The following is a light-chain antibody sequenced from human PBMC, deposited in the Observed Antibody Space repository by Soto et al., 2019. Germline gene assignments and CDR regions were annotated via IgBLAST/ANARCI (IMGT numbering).Light chain of an antibody. V-gene: IGKV1-39*01. J-gene: IGKJ5*01. CDR2: TAS. CDR3: QQGDTTPIT. Sequence: DIKMTQSPSSLSASVGDRVTITCRASQNIHTHLNWYQQKPGKAPKPLIYTASSLHSGVPSRFSGSASGTDFTLTISSLQPEDFATYYCQQGDTTPITFGQGTRLEIK. CDR1: QNIHTH.